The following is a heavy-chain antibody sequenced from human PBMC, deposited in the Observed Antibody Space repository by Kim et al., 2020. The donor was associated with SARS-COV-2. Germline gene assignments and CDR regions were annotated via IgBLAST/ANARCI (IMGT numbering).Heavy chain of an antibody. J-gene: IGHJ5*02. Sequence: SETLSLTCTVSGGSISSGGYYWSWIRQHPGKGLEWIGYIYYSGSTYYNPSLKSRVTISVDTSKNQFSLKLSSVTAADTAVYYCASYGSGSYKRGGWFDPWGQGTLVTVSS. CDR2: IYYSGST. D-gene: IGHD3-10*01. CDR1: GGSISSGGYY. V-gene: IGHV4-31*03. CDR3: ASYGSGSYKRGGWFDP.